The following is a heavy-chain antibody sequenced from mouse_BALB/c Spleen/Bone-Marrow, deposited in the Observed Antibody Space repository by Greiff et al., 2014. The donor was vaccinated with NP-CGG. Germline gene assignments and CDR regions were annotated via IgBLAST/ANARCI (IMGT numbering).Heavy chain of an antibody. V-gene: IGHV4-1*02. Sequence: EVQVVESGGGLVQPGGSLKLSCAASGFDFSGYWMTWVRQAPGKGLEWIGEINPDSRTINYKPSLKEKSIMSRDNAKNTLYLQMSKVRSEDTALYYCARNGYYGWMTYWGQGTLVTVSA. J-gene: IGHJ3*01. CDR1: GFDFSGYW. CDR3: ARNGYYGWMTY. D-gene: IGHD1-2*01. CDR2: INPDSRTI.